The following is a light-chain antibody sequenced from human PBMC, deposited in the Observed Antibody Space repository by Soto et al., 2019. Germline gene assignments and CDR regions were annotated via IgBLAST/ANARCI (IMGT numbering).Light chain of an antibody. Sequence: EIVMTQSPATLSVSPGERATLSCRASQSVSSNLAWYQQKPGQAPRLLIYGASTRATGIPARFSGSGSGTEFTLTISSLQSEDFAVYYCQQRSNWPPGGTFGQGTKVDIK. CDR1: QSVSSN. CDR2: GAS. CDR3: QQRSNWPPGGT. J-gene: IGKJ1*01. V-gene: IGKV3-15*01.